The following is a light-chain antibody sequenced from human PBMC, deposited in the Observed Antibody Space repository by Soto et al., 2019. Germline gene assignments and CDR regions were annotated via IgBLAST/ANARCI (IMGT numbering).Light chain of an antibody. CDR3: CSDAGSSTYV. Sequence: QSALTQPASVSASPGQSIAISCTRTNSDVGSYNFVSWYQQHPGKAPKVMIFEVSKRPSGVSDRFSGSKSGNTASLTISGLQAEDEDDYYCCSDAGSSTYVFGTGTKVTVL. V-gene: IGLV2-23*02. J-gene: IGLJ1*01. CDR2: EVS. CDR1: NSDVGSYNF.